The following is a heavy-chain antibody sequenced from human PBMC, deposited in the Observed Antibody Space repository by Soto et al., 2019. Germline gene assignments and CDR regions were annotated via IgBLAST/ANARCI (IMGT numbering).Heavy chain of an antibody. CDR1: GGTFSNSA. V-gene: IGHV1-18*01. J-gene: IGHJ5*02. CDR3: ARDGDFWSGYPNWFGP. CDR2: ISAYNGNT. D-gene: IGHD3-3*01. Sequence: ASVKVSCKASGGTFSNSAISWVRQAPGQGLEWMGWISAYNGNTNYAQKLQGRVTMTTDTSTSTAYMELRSLRSDDTAVYYCARDGDFWSGYPNWFGPWGQGTLVTVSS.